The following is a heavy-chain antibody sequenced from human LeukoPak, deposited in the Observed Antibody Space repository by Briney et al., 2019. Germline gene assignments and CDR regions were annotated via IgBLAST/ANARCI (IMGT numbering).Heavy chain of an antibody. CDR3: ARGGSGRSYYYYYMDV. CDR2: INHSGST. J-gene: IGHJ6*03. Sequence: SETLSLTCAVYGGSFSGYYWSWVRQPPGKGLEWMGEINHSGSTNYNPFLKIRVTISVDTSKNQFSLKLSSVTAADTAVYYCARGGSGRSYYYYYMDVWGKGTTVTVSS. CDR1: GGSFSGYY. V-gene: IGHV4-34*01.